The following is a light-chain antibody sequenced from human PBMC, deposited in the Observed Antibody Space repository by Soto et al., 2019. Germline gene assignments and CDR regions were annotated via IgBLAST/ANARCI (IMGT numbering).Light chain of an antibody. V-gene: IGKV3-20*01. Sequence: EIVLTQSPGTLSLSTGERATLSCSASQSVSSSYLAWYQQKPGQAPRLLIYGASSRATGIPHRFRGSGSGPDFTITIIRLEPEDLAVYYSQQYGSSRPTSGHGTKEEI. CDR3: QQYGSSRPT. CDR1: QSVSSSY. CDR2: GAS. J-gene: IGKJ1*01.